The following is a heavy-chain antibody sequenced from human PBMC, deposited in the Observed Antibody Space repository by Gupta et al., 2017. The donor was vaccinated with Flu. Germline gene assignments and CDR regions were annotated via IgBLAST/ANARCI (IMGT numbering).Heavy chain of an antibody. D-gene: IGHD5-12*01. CDR2: IKQDGSEK. CDR3: ARVGDGYKEDY. Sequence: EVQLVESGGGLVQPGGSLRLSCAAAGLTFSSYWMSWVRQAPGKGLEWVANIKQDGSEKYYVDSVKGRFTISRDNAKNSLYLQMNSLRAEDTAVYYCARVGDGYKEDYWGQGTLVTVSS. V-gene: IGHV3-7*01. CDR1: GLTFSSYW. J-gene: IGHJ4*02.